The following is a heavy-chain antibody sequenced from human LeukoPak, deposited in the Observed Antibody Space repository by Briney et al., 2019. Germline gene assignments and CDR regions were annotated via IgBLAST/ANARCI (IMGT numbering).Heavy chain of an antibody. D-gene: IGHD4-11*01. V-gene: IGHV3-23*01. CDR3: AKGLQNYYYYYMDV. Sequence: GGSLRLSCAASGFTFSSYAMSWVRQAPGKGLEWVSAISGSGGSTYYADSVKGRFTISRDNSKNTLYLQMNSLRAEDTAVYYCAKGLQNYYYYYMDVWGKGTTVTVPS. CDR2: ISGSGGST. J-gene: IGHJ6*03. CDR1: GFTFSSYA.